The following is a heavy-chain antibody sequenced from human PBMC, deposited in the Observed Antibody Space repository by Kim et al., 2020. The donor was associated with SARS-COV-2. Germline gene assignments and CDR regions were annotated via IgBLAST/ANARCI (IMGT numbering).Heavy chain of an antibody. J-gene: IGHJ4*02. CDR1: GDSVSSKSAA. V-gene: IGHV6-1*01. CDR3: ARGYYGSGNSYKDVLDY. CDR2: TYFRSKWYN. D-gene: IGHD3-10*01. Sequence: SQTLSLTCAISGDSVSSKSAAWNWIRQSPSRGLEWLGRTYFRSKWYNDYAISVKSRLIINPDTSNNQFSLQLNSVTPEDTAVYYCARGYYGSGNSYKDVLDYWGQGTLVTVSS.